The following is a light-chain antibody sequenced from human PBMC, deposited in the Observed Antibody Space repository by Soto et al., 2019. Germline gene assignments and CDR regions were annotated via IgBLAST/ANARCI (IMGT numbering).Light chain of an antibody. J-gene: IGKJ5*01. CDR3: QKYNSATIT. CDR1: QGISNY. V-gene: IGKV1-27*01. CDR2: AAS. Sequence: DLQMTQSPSSLSASVGDRVTITCRASQGISNYLAWYQQKPGKVPKLLIYAASTLQSGVPSRFSGSGSGTDFTLTISSLQPEDVATYYCQKYNSATITFGQGTRLEIK.